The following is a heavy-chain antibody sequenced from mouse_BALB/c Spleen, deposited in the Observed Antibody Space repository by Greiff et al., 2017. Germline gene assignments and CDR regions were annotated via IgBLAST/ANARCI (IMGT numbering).Heavy chain of an antibody. D-gene: IGHD4-1*01. CDR3: ARRVGRNYFDY. Sequence: QVQLQQPGAELVMPGASVKMSCKASGYTFTDYWMHWVKQRPGQGLEWIGAIDTSDSYTSYNQKFKGKATLTVDESSSTAYMQLSSLTSEDSAVYYCARRVGRNYFDYWGQGTTLTVAS. J-gene: IGHJ2*01. CDR1: GYTFTDYW. CDR2: IDTSDSYT. V-gene: IGHV1-69*01.